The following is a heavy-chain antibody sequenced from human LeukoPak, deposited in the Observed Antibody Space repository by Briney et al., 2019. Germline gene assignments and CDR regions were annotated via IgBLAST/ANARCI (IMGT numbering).Heavy chain of an antibody. CDR3: ARHKGYCGSTSCYPSYYYYYYMDV. J-gene: IGHJ6*03. V-gene: IGHV4-34*01. Sequence: SETLSLTCAVYGGSFSGYYWSWIRQPPGKGLEWIGEINHSGSTNYNPSLKSRVTISVDTSKNQFSLKLSSVTAADTAVYYCARHKGYCGSTSCYPSYYYYYYMDVWGKGTTVTVSS. D-gene: IGHD2-2*01. CDR1: GGSFSGYY. CDR2: INHSGST.